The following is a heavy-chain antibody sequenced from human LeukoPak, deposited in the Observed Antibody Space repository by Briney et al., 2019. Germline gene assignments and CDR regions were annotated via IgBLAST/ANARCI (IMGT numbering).Heavy chain of an antibody. J-gene: IGHJ6*02. V-gene: IGHV3-9*01. D-gene: IGHD3-22*01. CDR3: AKGNRDSSGFYYYYGMDV. CDR1: GFTFDDYA. CDR2: ISWNSQNI. Sequence: GGSLRLSCAASGFTFDDYAMFWVRQAPGKGLEWVSGISWNSQNIGYAASVQGRLTISRDNAKNSLYLQMNSLRAEDTAFYYCAKGNRDSSGFYYYYGMDVWGQGTTVTVSS.